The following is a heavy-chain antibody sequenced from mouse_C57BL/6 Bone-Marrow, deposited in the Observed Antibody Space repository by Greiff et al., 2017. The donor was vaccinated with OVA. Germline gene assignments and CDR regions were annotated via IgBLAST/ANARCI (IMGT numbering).Heavy chain of an antibody. CDR1: GFTFSDYY. CDR3: AREGYGSSYYAMDY. D-gene: IGHD1-1*01. Sequence: EVMLVESEGGLVQPGSSMKLSCKASGFTFSDYYMAWVRQVPEKGLEWVANINYDGSSTYYLDSLKSRFIISRDNAKNILYLQMSSLKSEDTATYYCAREGYGSSYYAMDYWGQGTSVTVSS. V-gene: IGHV5-16*01. J-gene: IGHJ4*01. CDR2: INYDGSST.